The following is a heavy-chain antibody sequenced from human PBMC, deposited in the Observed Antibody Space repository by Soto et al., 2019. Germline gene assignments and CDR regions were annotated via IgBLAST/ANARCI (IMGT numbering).Heavy chain of an antibody. J-gene: IGHJ3*01. CDR3: AKDIRGEGSWYCSGGSCYGGF. CDR1: GFTFRSYA. V-gene: IGHV3-23*01. D-gene: IGHD2-15*01. CDR2: ISGSDGST. Sequence: GGSLRLSCAASGFTFRSYAMSWVRQAPGKGLEWVSAISGSDGSTYYADSVKGRFTISTDNSKNTLYLQMNSLRAEDTAVYYCAKDIRGEGSWYCSGGSCYGGFWGQGTMVTVSS.